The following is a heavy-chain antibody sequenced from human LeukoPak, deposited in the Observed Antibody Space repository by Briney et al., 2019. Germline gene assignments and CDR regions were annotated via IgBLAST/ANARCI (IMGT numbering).Heavy chain of an antibody. D-gene: IGHD6-13*01. CDR1: IFTFSNYA. CDR3: AKDYSGSWYYFDY. Sequence: GGSLRLSCAGSIFTFSNYAMTWVRQAPGKGLEWVSTISSSGGSIFYSDSVKGRFTISRDNSRNTVYLQMNSLRAEGTAIYYCAKDYSGSWYYFDYWGQGTLVTVSS. V-gene: IGHV3-23*01. J-gene: IGHJ4*02. CDR2: ISSSGGSI.